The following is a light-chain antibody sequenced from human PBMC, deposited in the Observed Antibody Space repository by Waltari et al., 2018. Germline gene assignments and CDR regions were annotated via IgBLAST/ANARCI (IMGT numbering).Light chain of an antibody. CDR2: DAS. V-gene: IGKV3-11*01. Sequence: EIVLTQSPATLSLSPGERATLSCWASQTIGSYLAWYQQKPGLAPSLLIYDASNRAAGIPARFSGSGSGTDFTLTISCLEPEDFAVYYCQHRSNWPPSFGQGTKVEIE. CDR1: QTIGSY. J-gene: IGKJ2*01. CDR3: QHRSNWPPS.